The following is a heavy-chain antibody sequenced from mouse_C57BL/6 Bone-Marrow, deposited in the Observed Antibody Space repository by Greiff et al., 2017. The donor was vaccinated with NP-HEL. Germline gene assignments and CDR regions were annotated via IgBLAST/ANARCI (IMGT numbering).Heavy chain of an antibody. J-gene: IGHJ4*01. V-gene: IGHV1-81*01. CDR2: IYPRSGNT. D-gene: IGHD1-1*01. Sequence: QVQLKESGAELARPGASVKLSCKASGYTFTSYGISWVKQRTGQGLEWIGEIYPRSGNTYYNEKFKGKATLTADKSSSTAYMELRSLTSEDSAVYFCARPGTPYYYAMDYWGQGTSVTVSS. CDR3: ARPGTPYYYAMDY. CDR1: GYTFTSYG.